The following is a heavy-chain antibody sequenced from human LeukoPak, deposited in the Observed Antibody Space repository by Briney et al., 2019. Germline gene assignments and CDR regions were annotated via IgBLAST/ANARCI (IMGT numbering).Heavy chain of an antibody. Sequence: ASVKVSCKTSGYTFTNYGISWVRQAPGQGLEWLGWISEYNGTTNYAQKVQGRVTMTTDTSTNTAYMELRSLRFDDTAVYYCARDFWGVDNGDHVSYYMDVWGKGTTVTISS. CDR3: ARDFWGVDNGDHVSYYMDV. J-gene: IGHJ6*03. CDR2: ISEYNGTT. V-gene: IGHV1-18*01. CDR1: GYTFTNYG. D-gene: IGHD4-17*01.